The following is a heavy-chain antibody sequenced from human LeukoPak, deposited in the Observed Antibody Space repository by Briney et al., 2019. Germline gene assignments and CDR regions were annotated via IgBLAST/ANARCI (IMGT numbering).Heavy chain of an antibody. CDR2: INTNTGSP. CDR1: GYTFTSYV. J-gene: IGHJ4*02. V-gene: IGHV7-4-1*02. Sequence: ASVKVSCKASGYTFTSYVMNWVRQAPGQGLEWMGWINTNTGSPTYAQGFTGRFVFSLDTSVSTAYLQISSLKAEDTAVYHCARDMAVRGKALGYDYWGQGTLVTVSP. D-gene: IGHD4-23*01. CDR3: ARDMAVRGKALGYDY.